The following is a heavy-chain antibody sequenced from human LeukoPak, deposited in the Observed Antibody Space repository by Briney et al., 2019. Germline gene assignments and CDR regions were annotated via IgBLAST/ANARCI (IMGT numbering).Heavy chain of an antibody. CDR1: GGSFSGYY. CDR3: ARVTVTTGAY. V-gene: IGHV4-34*01. J-gene: IGHJ4*02. D-gene: IGHD4-17*01. Sequence: SETLSLTCAVYGGSFSGYYCSWIRQPPGKGLEWIGEINHSGSTNYNPSLKSRVTISVDTSKNQFSLKLSSVTAADTAVYYCARVTVTTGAYWGQGTLVTVSS. CDR2: INHSGST.